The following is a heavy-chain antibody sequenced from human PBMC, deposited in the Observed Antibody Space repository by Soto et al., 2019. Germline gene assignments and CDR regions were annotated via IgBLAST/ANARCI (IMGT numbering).Heavy chain of an antibody. CDR2: FFSNDEK. CDR1: GFSLSNARMG. V-gene: IGHV2-26*01. D-gene: IGHD3-16*01. J-gene: IGHJ5*02. CDR3: ARIQVLIDYDYVWGSYPTPLWFDP. Sequence: SGPTLVNPTETLTLTCTVSGFSLSNARMGVSWIRQPPGKALEWLAHFFSNDEKSYSTSLKSRLTISKDTSKSQVVLTMTNMDPVDTATYYCARIQVLIDYDYVWGSYPTPLWFDPWGQGTLVTVSS.